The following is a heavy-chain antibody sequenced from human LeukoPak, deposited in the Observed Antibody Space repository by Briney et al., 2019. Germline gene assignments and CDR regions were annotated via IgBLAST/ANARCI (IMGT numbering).Heavy chain of an antibody. V-gene: IGHV1-69*13. Sequence: GASVKVSCKASGGTFSSYANSWVRQAPGQGLEWMGGIIPIFGTANYAQKFQGRVTITADESTSTAYMELSSLRSEDTAVYYCARDRKDCSGGSCYLTSYYFDYWGQGTLVTVSS. D-gene: IGHD2-15*01. CDR2: IIPIFGTA. J-gene: IGHJ4*02. CDR3: ARDRKDCSGGSCYLTSYYFDY. CDR1: GGTFSSYA.